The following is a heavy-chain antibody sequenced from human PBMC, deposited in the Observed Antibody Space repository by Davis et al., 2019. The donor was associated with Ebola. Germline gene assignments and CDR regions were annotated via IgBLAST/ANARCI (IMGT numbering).Heavy chain of an antibody. V-gene: IGHV3-11*06. CDR1: GFTFTDYY. CDR2: ISGDSLYT. J-gene: IGHJ4*02. CDR3: VGGQGILDS. Sequence: GESLKISCAASGFTFTDYYMGWIRQAPGKGLEWVSYISGDSLYTNYADSVRGRLTISRDDAKNSLYLQMNSLRAEDTAIYYCVGGQGILDSWGQGTLVTVSS. D-gene: IGHD1-14*01.